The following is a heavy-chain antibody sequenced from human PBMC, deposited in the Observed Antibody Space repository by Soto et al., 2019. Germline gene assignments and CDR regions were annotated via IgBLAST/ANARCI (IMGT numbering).Heavy chain of an antibody. J-gene: IGHJ5*02. V-gene: IGHV1-46*03. CDR1: GYTFTSYY. CDR3: ARGKYCTNGVCYRWFDP. Sequence: ASVKVSCKASGYTFTSYYMHWVRQAPGQGLEWMGIINPSGGSTSYAQKFQGRVTMTRDTSTSTVYKELSSLRSEDTAVYYCARGKYCTNGVCYRWFDPWGQGTLVTVSS. D-gene: IGHD2-8*01. CDR2: INPSGGST.